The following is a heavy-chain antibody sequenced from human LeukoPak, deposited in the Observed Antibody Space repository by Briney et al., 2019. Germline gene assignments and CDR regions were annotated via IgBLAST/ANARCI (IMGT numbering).Heavy chain of an antibody. J-gene: IGHJ6*03. V-gene: IGHV5-51*01. CDR2: IYPGDSDT. Sequence: GESLKISCKGSGYSFTSYWIGWVRQMPGKGLEWMGIIYPGDSDTRYSPSFQGQVTISADKSISTAYLQWSSLKASDTAMYYCATNTDPYYYYYYVDVWGKGTTVTVSS. D-gene: IGHD5-18*01. CDR1: GYSFTSYW. CDR3: ATNTDPYYYYYYVDV.